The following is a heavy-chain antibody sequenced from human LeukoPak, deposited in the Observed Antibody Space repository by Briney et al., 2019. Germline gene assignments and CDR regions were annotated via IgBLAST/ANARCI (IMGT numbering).Heavy chain of an antibody. CDR1: GFTFSSYA. J-gene: IGHJ4*02. CDR3: ARETHCSSTSCYNFDY. D-gene: IGHD2-2*02. V-gene: IGHV4-34*01. Sequence: GSLRLSCAASGFTFSSYAMSWIRQPPGKGLEWIGEINHSGSTNYNPSLKSRVTISVDTSKNQFSLKLSSVTAADTAVYYCARETHCSSTSCYNFDYWGQGTLVTVSS. CDR2: INHSGST.